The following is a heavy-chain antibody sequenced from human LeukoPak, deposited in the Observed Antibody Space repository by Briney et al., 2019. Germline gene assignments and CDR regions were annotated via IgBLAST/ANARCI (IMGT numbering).Heavy chain of an antibody. V-gene: IGHV1-46*01. CDR1: GYTFTSYY. J-gene: IGHJ3*01. CDR3: ARGYSYGYKDAFDL. D-gene: IGHD5-18*01. CDR2: INPSGGST. Sequence: GASVKVSCKASGYTFTSYYMHWVRQAPGQGLEWMGIINPSGGSTGYPQNFQGRVTMTSDMSTSTVYMELSSLRSEDTAVYYCARGYSYGYKDAFDLWGQGTMVTVSS.